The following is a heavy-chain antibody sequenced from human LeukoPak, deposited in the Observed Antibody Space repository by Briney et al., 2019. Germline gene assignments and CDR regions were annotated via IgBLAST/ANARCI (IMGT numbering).Heavy chain of an antibody. Sequence: GGSLKISCKGLGYRFTSFWISWVGKMPAKGREWRRFIYPGDVDTRYSTPFQGEAPTSAAKPISTAYLQWSSLKPSDTAMYYCARIVVAVAGTGGAFDIWGQGTMVTVSS. V-gene: IGHV5-51*04. CDR3: ARIVVAVAGTGGAFDI. CDR1: GYRFTSFW. D-gene: IGHD6-19*01. CDR2: IYPGDVDT. J-gene: IGHJ3*02.